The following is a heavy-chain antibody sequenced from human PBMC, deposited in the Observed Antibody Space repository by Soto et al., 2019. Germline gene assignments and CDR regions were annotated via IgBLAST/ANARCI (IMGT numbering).Heavy chain of an antibody. J-gene: IGHJ4*01. Sequence: EVQLLESGGGLVKPGESLRLSCAASGFTFTNYDMSWVRQPQGKGLEWVSGVTVRGDKSFYGDAVRGRVTTSGDNFRNTVNLQMNCLRFADTAFYYCSVLVGSTGAGSPLPAGLYDWGHGVLVTVSA. CDR1: GFTFTNYD. D-gene: IGHD3-10*01. CDR2: VTVRGDKS. CDR3: SVLVGSTGAGSPLPAGLYD. V-gene: IGHV3-23*01.